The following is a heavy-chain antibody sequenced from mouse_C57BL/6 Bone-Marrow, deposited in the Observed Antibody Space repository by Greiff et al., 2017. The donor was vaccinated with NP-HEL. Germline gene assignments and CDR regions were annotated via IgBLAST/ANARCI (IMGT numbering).Heavy chain of an antibody. CDR2: IHPNSGST. CDR1: GYTFTSYW. D-gene: IGHD3-2*02. J-gene: IGHJ3*01. V-gene: IGHV1-64*01. Sequence: QVHVKQPGAELVKPGASVKLSCKASGYTFTSYWMHWVKQRPGQGLEWIGMIHPNSGSTNYNEKFKSKATLTVDKSSSTAYMQLSSLTSEDSAVYYCAKKGSGYWFAYWGQGTLVTVSA. CDR3: AKKGSGYWFAY.